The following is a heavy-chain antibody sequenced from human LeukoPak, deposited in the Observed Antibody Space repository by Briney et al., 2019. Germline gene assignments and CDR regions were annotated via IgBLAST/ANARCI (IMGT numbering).Heavy chain of an antibody. CDR1: GYSISSGYY. J-gene: IGHJ4*02. Sequence: SETLSLTCTVSGYSISSGYYWGWIRQPPGKGLEWIGYIYYSGRTSYNPSLKSRVTISVDTSKNQFSLRLSSVTAADTAVYYCARGQKYRSGYTVTELGSGYFDYWGQGTLVTVSS. CDR2: IYYSGRT. CDR3: ARGQKYRSGYTVTELGSGYFDY. V-gene: IGHV4-61*01. D-gene: IGHD5-18*01.